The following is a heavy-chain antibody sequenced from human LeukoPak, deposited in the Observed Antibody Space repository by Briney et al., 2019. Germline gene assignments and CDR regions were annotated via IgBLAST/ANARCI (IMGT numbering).Heavy chain of an antibody. V-gene: IGHV1-2*02. CDR3: ARDARYYYDSSGLDAFDI. D-gene: IGHD3-22*01. CDR2: INPNSGGT. J-gene: IGHJ3*02. Sequence: ASVKVSCKASGYTFTGYYMHWVRQAPGQGLEWMGWINPNSGGTNYAQKFQGRVTMARDTSISTAYMELSRLRSDDTAVYYCARDARYYYDSSGLDAFDIWGQGTMVTVSS. CDR1: GYTFTGYY.